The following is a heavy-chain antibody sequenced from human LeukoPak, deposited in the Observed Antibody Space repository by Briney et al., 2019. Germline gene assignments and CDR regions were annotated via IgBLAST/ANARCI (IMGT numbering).Heavy chain of an antibody. V-gene: IGHV3-23*01. Sequence: GGSLRLSCAASGFSFSSYAMTWVRQAPGQGLDWVSAISGSGDYTYYANSVKGRFTISRDNSKNTLYLQVNSLRAEDTAVYYCAKNAGARGGFCADYWGQGTLITVSS. J-gene: IGHJ4*02. CDR1: GFSFSSYA. D-gene: IGHD2-15*01. CDR3: AKNAGARGGFCADY. CDR2: ISGSGDYT.